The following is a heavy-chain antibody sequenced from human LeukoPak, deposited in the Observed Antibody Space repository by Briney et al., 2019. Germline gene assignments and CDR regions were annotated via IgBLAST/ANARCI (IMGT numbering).Heavy chain of an antibody. J-gene: IGHJ4*02. CDR3: ARDKIKGALTNDY. CDR2: INQDGSER. V-gene: IGHV3-7*01. Sequence: GGSLRLSFAASGFNFTNYWMSWFRQAPGMGLEWVSIINQDGSERYYVDSVKGRFTVSRDSAKNALYLQMNSRRVEDTAVYYCARDKIKGALTNDYWGQGTLVTVSS. D-gene: IGHD1-26*01. CDR1: GFNFTNYW.